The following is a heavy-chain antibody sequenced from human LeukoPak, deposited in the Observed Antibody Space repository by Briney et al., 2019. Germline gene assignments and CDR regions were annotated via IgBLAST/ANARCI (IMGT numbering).Heavy chain of an antibody. CDR1: GGSFSGYY. J-gene: IGHJ4*02. D-gene: IGHD3-22*01. V-gene: IGHV4-34*01. CDR3: ARDAYYYDSSGYYRFDY. CDR2: INHSGST. Sequence: SETLSLTCAVYGGSFSGYYWSWIRQPPGKGLEWIGEINHSGSTNYNPSLKSRVTISVDTSKNQFSLKLSSVTAADTAVYYCARDAYYYDSSGYYRFDYWGQGTLVTVSS.